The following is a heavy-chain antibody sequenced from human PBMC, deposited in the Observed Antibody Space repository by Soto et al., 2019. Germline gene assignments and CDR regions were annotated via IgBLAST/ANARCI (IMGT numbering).Heavy chain of an antibody. CDR2: IKSKTDGGTV. CDR1: GFTFTSAW. Sequence: EVQLVASGGGLVRPGESLRLSCAASGFTFTSAWINWVRQAPGKGLEWAGRIKSKTDGGTVDYGAPVKGRFTISRDDSKNTAYLQMNSLRNEDTAVYYCTTAERGGSYYSDYWGQGTLVTGSS. V-gene: IGHV3-15*07. D-gene: IGHD1-26*01. CDR3: TTAERGGSYYSDY. J-gene: IGHJ4*02.